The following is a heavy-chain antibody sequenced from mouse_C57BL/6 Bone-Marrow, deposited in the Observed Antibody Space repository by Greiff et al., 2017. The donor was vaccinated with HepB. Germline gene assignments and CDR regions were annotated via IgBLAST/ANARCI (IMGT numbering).Heavy chain of an antibody. V-gene: IGHV3-6*01. CDR1: GYSITSGYY. CDR3: ARAPHDYGSISWFAY. Sequence: VQLQQSGPGLVKPSQSLSLTCSVTGYSITSGYYWNWIRQFPGNKLEWMGYISYDGSNNYNPSLKNRISITRDTSKNQFFLKLNSVTTEDTATYYCARAPHDYGSISWFAYWGQGTLVTVSA. CDR2: ISYDGSN. D-gene: IGHD1-1*01. J-gene: IGHJ3*01.